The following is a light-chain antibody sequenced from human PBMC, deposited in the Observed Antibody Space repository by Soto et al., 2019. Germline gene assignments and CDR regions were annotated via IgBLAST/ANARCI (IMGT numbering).Light chain of an antibody. CDR1: QDISNY. V-gene: IGKV1-33*01. CDR2: DAS. CDR3: QQYDNLPWT. J-gene: IGKJ1*01. Sequence: DIQMTQSPSSLSADVGDRVSITCQASQDISNYLNWYQQKPGKAPKLLIYDASNLETGVPSRFSGSGSGTDFTFTISSLQPEDIAAYYCQQYDNLPWTFGQGTKVEIK.